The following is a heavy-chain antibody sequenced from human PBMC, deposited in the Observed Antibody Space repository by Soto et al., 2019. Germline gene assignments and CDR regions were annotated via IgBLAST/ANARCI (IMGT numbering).Heavy chain of an antibody. Sequence: QVQLVESGGGVVQPGRSLRLSCAASGFTFSSYGMHWVRQAPGKGLEWVAVISYDGSNKYYADSVKGRFTISRDNSKKTLYLQMNSLRAEDTAVYCCAKDLSVSSSGWSQAYYGMEVCGQGTTVTVSS. V-gene: IGHV3-30*18. CDR3: AKDLSVSSSGWSQAYYGMEV. CDR2: ISYDGSNK. J-gene: IGHJ6*02. D-gene: IGHD6-19*01. CDR1: GFTFSSYG.